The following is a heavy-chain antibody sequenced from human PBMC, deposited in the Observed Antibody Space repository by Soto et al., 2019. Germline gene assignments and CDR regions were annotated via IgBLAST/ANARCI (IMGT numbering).Heavy chain of an antibody. D-gene: IGHD6-13*01. CDR2: ISSSSSYI. V-gene: IGHV3-21*04. J-gene: IGHJ4*02. Sequence: PGGSLRLSCAASGFTFSSYSMNWVRQAPGKGLEWVSSISSSSSYIYYADSVKGRFTISRDNAKNTLYLQMNSLRAEDTAVYYCAKDSGHSGSLCDYWGQGTLVTVSS. CDR1: GFTFSSYS. CDR3: AKDSGHSGSLCDY.